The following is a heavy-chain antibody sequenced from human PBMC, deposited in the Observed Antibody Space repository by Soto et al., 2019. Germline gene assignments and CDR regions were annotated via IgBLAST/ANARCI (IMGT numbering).Heavy chain of an antibody. J-gene: IGHJ4*02. CDR3: ARDSLIGAIDY. Sequence: QVQLVESGGGLVKHGGSLRLSCAASGFTFSDYYMSWIRQAPGKGLEWVSYISSSSSYTNYADSVKGRFTISRDNAKNSLYLQMNSLRAEDTAVYYCARDSLIGAIDYWGQGTLVTVSS. V-gene: IGHV3-11*06. CDR1: GFTFSDYY. CDR2: ISSSSSYT. D-gene: IGHD3-22*01.